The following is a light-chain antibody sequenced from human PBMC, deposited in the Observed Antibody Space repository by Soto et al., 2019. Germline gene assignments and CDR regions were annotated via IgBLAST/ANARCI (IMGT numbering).Light chain of an antibody. Sequence: GVTQSPGTLSLSRGERAALCCRASQTVRNNYLAWYQQKPGQAPRLLIYDASNRATGIPARFSGSGSGTEFTLTINSLQSEDSAVYYCQQHNQWPITFGQGTRLEI. CDR3: QQHNQWPIT. J-gene: IGKJ5*01. V-gene: IGKV3D-20*02. CDR1: QTVRNNY. CDR2: DAS.